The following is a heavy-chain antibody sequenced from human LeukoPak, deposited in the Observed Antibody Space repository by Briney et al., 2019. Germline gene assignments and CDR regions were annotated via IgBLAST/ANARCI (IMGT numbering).Heavy chain of an antibody. D-gene: IGHD1-1*01. J-gene: IGHJ6*03. Sequence: GGSLRLSCAASGFTFSSYGMHWVRQAPGKGLEWVAVIWYDGSNKYYADSVKGRFTISRDNSKNTLYLQMNSLRAEDTAVYYCARDWNYYYYYMDVWGKGTTVTVSS. CDR3: ARDWNYYYYYMDV. CDR1: GFTFSSYG. CDR2: IWYDGSNK. V-gene: IGHV3-33*01.